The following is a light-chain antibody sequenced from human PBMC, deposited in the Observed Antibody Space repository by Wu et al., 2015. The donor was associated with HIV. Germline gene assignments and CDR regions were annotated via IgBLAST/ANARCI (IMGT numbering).Light chain of an antibody. CDR3: QQTYSTPRVT. J-gene: IGKJ3*01. Sequence: DIHMTQSPSSLSASVGDRVTITCRASQTIHSYLNWYQQKPGKAPKLLIYGTSTLQSGVPSRFSGSGSGTDFSLTIRSLQPEDFATYFCQQTYSTPRVTFGPGTTVDI. CDR2: GTS. V-gene: IGKV1-39*01. CDR1: QTIHSY.